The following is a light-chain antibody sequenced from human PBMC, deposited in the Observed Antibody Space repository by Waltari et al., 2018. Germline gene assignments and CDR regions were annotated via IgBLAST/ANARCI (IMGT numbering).Light chain of an antibody. J-gene: IGLJ3*02. Sequence: QSALTQPRSVSGSPGQSVTISCTGPSSDVGGYNYSPWYQHHPGKAPKLIIYDVTKRPSGVPDRFSASKSDNTASLTISGLQAEDEADYYCCSYAGSITFWVFGGGTKLTVL. CDR2: DVT. V-gene: IGLV2-11*01. CDR1: SSDVGGYNY. CDR3: CSYAGSITFWV.